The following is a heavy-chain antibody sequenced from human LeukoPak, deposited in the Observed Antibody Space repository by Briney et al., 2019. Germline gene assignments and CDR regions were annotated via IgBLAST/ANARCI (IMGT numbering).Heavy chain of an antibody. Sequence: SETLSLTCTVSGGSISRDYWSWIRQPPGKGLEWIGYIYYSGSTNYNPSLKSRVTISVDTSKNQFSLKLSSVTAADTAVYYCARLTRGYSGYEVNDAFDIWGQGTMVAVSS. D-gene: IGHD5-12*01. CDR1: GGSISRDY. CDR3: ARLTRGYSGYEVNDAFDI. J-gene: IGHJ3*02. V-gene: IGHV4-59*01. CDR2: IYYSGST.